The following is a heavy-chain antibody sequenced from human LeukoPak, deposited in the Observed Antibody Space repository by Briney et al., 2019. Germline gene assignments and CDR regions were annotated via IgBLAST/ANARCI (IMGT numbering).Heavy chain of an antibody. D-gene: IGHD1-1*01. CDR2: ISIASTRI. Sequence: GGSLRLSCAASGFTFSNFNMNWVRQAPGKGLEWVSTISIASTRILYADSVKGRFTISRDNAKNSLYLQMNSLRVEDTAVYYCARGLPYNDAFDIWGQGTTVTVSS. V-gene: IGHV3-21*01. CDR3: ARGLPYNDAFDI. J-gene: IGHJ3*02. CDR1: GFTFSNFN.